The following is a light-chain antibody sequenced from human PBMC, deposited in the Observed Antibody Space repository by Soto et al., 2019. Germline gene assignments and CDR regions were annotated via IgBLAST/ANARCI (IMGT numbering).Light chain of an antibody. CDR1: QNIRSW. CDR3: QQYDEYPLT. J-gene: IGKJ4*01. V-gene: IGKV1-5*01. CDR2: DTS. Sequence: DIQMTQSPATLSASVGDRATITCRASQNIRSWLAWYQQKPGKVPNLLIWDTSKLHSGVPSRFSGSGSGTEFTLTIGSLQRDDFATYWCQQYDEYPLTFGGGTKVELK.